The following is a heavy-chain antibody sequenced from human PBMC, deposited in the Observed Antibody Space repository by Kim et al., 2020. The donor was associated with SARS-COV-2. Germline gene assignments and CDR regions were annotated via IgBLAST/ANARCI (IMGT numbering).Heavy chain of an antibody. Sequence: ASVKVSCKASRDTFTTYAVHWVRQAPGQGLEWMGLINAANGNTAYSQNFRGRVTITRDISASTVYLDLSSQTSEDTAVYYCARSPSWGPFEIWGQGTLVTVSS. V-gene: IGHV1-3*01. CDR2: INAANGNT. D-gene: IGHD1-26*01. CDR1: RDTFTTYA. CDR3: ARSPSWGPFEI. J-gene: IGHJ3*02.